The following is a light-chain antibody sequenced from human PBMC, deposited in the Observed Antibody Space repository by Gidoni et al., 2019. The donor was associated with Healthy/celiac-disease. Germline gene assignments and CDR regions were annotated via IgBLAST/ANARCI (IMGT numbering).Light chain of an antibody. Sequence: DIVMTQSPDSLAVSLGERATINCKSSQSVLYSSNNKNYLAWYQQKPGQPPKLLIYWASTRESGVPDRFSGSGSGTAFTLTISSLQAEDVAVSYCQQYYSTPQTFGGGTKVEIK. CDR3: QQYYSTPQT. CDR1: QSVLYSSNNKNY. V-gene: IGKV4-1*01. J-gene: IGKJ4*01. CDR2: WAS.